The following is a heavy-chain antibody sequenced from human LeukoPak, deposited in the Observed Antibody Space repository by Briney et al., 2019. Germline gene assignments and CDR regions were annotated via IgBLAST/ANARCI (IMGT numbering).Heavy chain of an antibody. J-gene: IGHJ3*02. D-gene: IGHD4-17*01. CDR3: TRLLNNDNAGDPDTFDI. CDR2: ISYSGST. CDR1: GDSISRHY. V-gene: IGHV4-59*08. Sequence: PSETLSLTCSVPGDSISRHYWSWIRQPPGKGLEWIGYISYSGSTRYNPSFQSRVTISMEMSKTHFSLKLTSVTAADTAVYYCTRLLNNDNAGDPDTFDIWGPGTMVTVSS.